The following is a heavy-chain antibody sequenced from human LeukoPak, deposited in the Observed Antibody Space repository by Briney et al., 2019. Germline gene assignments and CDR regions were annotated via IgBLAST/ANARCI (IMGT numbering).Heavy chain of an antibody. CDR2: IYYSGST. Sequence: SETLSLTCTVSGGSISSSSYYWGWIRQPPGKGLEWIGSIYYSGSTYYNPSLKSRVTISVDTSKNQFSLKLSSVTAADTAVYYCARERAVAGTFNYFDYWGQGTLVTVSS. J-gene: IGHJ4*02. CDR1: GGSISSSSYY. D-gene: IGHD6-19*01. V-gene: IGHV4-39*02. CDR3: ARERAVAGTFNYFDY.